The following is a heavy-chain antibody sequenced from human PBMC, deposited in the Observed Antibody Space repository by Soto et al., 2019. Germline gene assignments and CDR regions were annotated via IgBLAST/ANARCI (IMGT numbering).Heavy chain of an antibody. CDR3: VRRAITATTKWGAFDV. V-gene: IGHV3-23*01. J-gene: IGHJ3*01. CDR1: GFTFSSFV. D-gene: IGHD1-20*01. Sequence: EVQLLESGGGLVQPGWSLRLSCAASGFTFSSFVMNWVRQAPGKGLEWVSTISPGADVSHYTDSVKGRFTISRDNSRRTLHLQMDSLRVEDAAVYCCVRRAITATTKWGAFDVWCQGTAVTVSS. CDR2: ISPGADVS.